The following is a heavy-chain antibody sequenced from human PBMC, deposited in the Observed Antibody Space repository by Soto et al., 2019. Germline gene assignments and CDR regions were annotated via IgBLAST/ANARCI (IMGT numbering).Heavy chain of an antibody. CDR2: ISWNSGSI. CDR3: AKSAYYYYMDV. J-gene: IGHJ6*03. V-gene: IGHV3-9*01. Sequence: EVQLVESGGGLVQPGGSLRLSCAASGFTFDDYAMHWVRQAPGKGLEWVSGISWNSGSIGYADYVKGRFTISSDNAKNSLYLQMNSLRAEDTAFYYCAKSAYYYYMDVWGKGTTVTVSS. CDR1: GFTFDDYA.